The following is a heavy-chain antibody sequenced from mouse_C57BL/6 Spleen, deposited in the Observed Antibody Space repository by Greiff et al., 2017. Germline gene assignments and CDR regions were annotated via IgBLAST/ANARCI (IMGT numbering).Heavy chain of an antibody. J-gene: IGHJ1*03. D-gene: IGHD6-1*01. CDR2: INYDGSST. Sequence: EVQRVESEGGLVQPGSSMKLSCTASGFTFSDYYMAWVRQVPEKGLEWVANINYDGSSTYYLDSLKSRFIISRDNAKNILYLQMSSLKSEDTATYYCARDLLRYFDVWGTGTTVTVSS. V-gene: IGHV5-16*01. CDR1: GFTFSDYY. CDR3: ARDLLRYFDV.